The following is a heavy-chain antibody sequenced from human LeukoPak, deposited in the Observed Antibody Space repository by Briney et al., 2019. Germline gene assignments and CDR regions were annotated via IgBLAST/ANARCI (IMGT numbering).Heavy chain of an antibody. D-gene: IGHD6-19*01. CDR1: GFTFSSYE. J-gene: IGHJ4*02. CDR2: ISYDGSNK. Sequence: GGSLRLSCAASGFTFSSYEMNWVRQAPGKGLEWVAVISYDGSNKYYADSVKGRFTISRDNSKNTLYLQMNSLRAEDTAVYYCARDGGPGSGWSDFDYWGQGTLVTVSS. CDR3: ARDGGPGSGWSDFDY. V-gene: IGHV3-30-3*01.